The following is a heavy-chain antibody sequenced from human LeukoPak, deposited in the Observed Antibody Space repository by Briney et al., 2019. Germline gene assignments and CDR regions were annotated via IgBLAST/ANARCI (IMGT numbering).Heavy chain of an antibody. Sequence: GGPLRLSCAASGFTFSSYAMSWVRQTPGKGLEWVSAISGSGGSRYYADSVKGRFTISRDNSKNTLYLQMNSLRAEDTAVYYCAKGGIVAENWGQGSLVTVSS. V-gene: IGHV3-23*01. CDR3: AKGGIVAEN. D-gene: IGHD1-26*01. CDR2: ISGSGGSR. CDR1: GFTFSSYA. J-gene: IGHJ4*02.